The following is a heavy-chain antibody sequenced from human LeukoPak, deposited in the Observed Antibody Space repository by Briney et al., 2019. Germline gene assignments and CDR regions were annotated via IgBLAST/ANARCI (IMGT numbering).Heavy chain of an antibody. CDR3: ARGGEELEFDY. Sequence: ASEKVSCKASGYTFTAYYIHWVRQATGQGLEWMGWMNPNSGNTGYAQKFQGRVTMTRNTSISTAYMELSSLRSEDTAVYYCARGGEELEFDYWGQGTLVTVSS. D-gene: IGHD1-1*01. CDR1: GYTFTAYY. CDR2: MNPNSGNT. J-gene: IGHJ4*02. V-gene: IGHV1-8*02.